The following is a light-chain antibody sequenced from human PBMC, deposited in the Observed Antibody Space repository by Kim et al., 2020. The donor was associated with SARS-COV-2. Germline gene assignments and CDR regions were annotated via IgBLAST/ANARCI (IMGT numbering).Light chain of an antibody. CDR3: HQYEDWPT. J-gene: IGKJ2*01. V-gene: IGKV3-15*01. CDR2: GAS. CDR1: RCVSRN. Sequence: RSASQRRKATLPGKARRCVSRNLACHHQKPGQAPRLLMYGASTRGTGFPARFSGSGSGTEFTLTISSLQSEDFALYFCHQYEDWPTFGQGTKLEI.